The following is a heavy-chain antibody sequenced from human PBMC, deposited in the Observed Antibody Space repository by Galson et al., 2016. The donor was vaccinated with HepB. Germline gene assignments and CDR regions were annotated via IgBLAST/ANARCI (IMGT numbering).Heavy chain of an antibody. CDR2: IYYSGST. CDR3: ARGDDILTGTYYFDY. CDR1: GGSISRYY. J-gene: IGHJ4*02. V-gene: IGHV4-59*08. Sequence: QVQLQESGPGLVKPSETLSLTCTVSGGSISRYYWNWIRQPPGKGLEWIGYIYYSGSTYYNPSLKSRVTISVDTSKNQFSLKLSSVTAADTAVYYCARGDDILTGTYYFDYWGQGTLVTVSS. D-gene: IGHD3-9*01.